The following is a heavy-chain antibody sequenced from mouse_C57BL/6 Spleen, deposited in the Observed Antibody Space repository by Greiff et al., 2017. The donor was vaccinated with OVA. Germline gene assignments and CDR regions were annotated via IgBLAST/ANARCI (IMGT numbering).Heavy chain of an antibody. Sequence: VQLQQSGPELVKPGASVKISCKASGYAFSSSWMNWVKQRPGQGLEWIGRIYPGDGDPKYNGKFKGKATLTADKSSSTASMQLSSLTSEVSAVYFLARECADYGSSSWFGEWGQVTLVTVS. CDR3: ARECADYGSSSWFGE. D-gene: IGHD1-1*01. J-gene: IGHJ3*02. CDR2: IYPGDGDP. V-gene: IGHV1-82*01. CDR1: GYAFSSSW.